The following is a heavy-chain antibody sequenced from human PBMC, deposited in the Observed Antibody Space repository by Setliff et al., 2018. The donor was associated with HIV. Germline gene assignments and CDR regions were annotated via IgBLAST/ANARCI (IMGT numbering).Heavy chain of an antibody. CDR3: ARRLLRGVRGPPCFDY. V-gene: IGHV4-39*01. J-gene: IGHJ4*02. CDR1: GGSISSTSYY. CDR2: IYYSGTT. D-gene: IGHD3-10*01. Sequence: SETLSLTCTVSGGSISSTSYYWGWIRQSPGKGLEWIGSIYYSGTTYYNPSLKSRATVSVDTSKNQFSLILTSVTAADTAAYYCARRLLRGVRGPPCFDYWGQGTLVTVSS.